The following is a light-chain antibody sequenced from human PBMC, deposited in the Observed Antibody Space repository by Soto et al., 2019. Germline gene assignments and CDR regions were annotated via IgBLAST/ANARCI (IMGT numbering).Light chain of an antibody. Sequence: ELVFTHSPVYLSLSPGGRATLSCSASQSVSSSDLAWYQQKPGQAPRLLIYGASSRATGIPDRFSGSGSGTDFTLTISRLEPEDFAVYYCQQYGSPPITFGHGTRLEIK. CDR2: GAS. CDR3: QQYGSPPIT. V-gene: IGKV3-20*01. CDR1: QSVSSSD. J-gene: IGKJ5*01.